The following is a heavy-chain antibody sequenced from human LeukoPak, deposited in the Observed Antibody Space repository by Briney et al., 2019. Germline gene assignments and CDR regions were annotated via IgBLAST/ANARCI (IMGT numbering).Heavy chain of an antibody. J-gene: IGHJ4*02. CDR3: VKDDLQYCSAASCFLFHH. CDR2: ITWSSGTI. Sequence: GGSLRLSCAASGFTVSSNYMSWVRQAPGKGMEWVSGITWSSGTIGYADSVKGRFTISRDNARNSLFLQMDSLRTEDTALYYCVKDDLQYCSAASCFLFHHWGQGAQVTVSS. V-gene: IGHV3-9*01. D-gene: IGHD2-2*01. CDR1: GFTVSSNY.